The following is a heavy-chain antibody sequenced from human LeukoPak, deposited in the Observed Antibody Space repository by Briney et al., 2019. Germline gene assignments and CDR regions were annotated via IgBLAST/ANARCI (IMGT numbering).Heavy chain of an antibody. J-gene: IGHJ4*02. CDR1: GFTFSNYN. CDR3: ARDLMGWDLHYFDY. CDR2: ISTSSSYI. D-gene: IGHD1-26*01. V-gene: IGHV3-21*01. Sequence: GGSLRLSCAASGFTFSNYNMNRVRQAPGKGLEWVSSISTSSSYIYYADSVKGRFTISRDNAKKSLYLQMHSLRAEDTAVYYCARDLMGWDLHYFDYWGQGTLVTVSS.